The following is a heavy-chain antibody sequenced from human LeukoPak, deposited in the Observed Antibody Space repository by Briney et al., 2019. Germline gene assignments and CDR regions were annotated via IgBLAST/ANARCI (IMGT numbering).Heavy chain of an antibody. CDR2: ISYDGSNK. Sequence: GGSLRLSCAASGFTFSSYGTHWVRQAPGKGLEWVAVISYDGSNKYYADSVKGRFTISRDNSKNTLYLQMNSLRAEDTAVYYCAKVRGIAAAGTGYFQHWGQGTLVTVSS. J-gene: IGHJ1*01. CDR1: GFTFSSYG. CDR3: AKVRGIAAAGTGYFQH. D-gene: IGHD6-13*01. V-gene: IGHV3-30*18.